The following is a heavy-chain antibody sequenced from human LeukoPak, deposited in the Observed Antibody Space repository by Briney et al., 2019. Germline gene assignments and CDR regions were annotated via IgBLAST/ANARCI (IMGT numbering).Heavy chain of an antibody. J-gene: IGHJ6*03. V-gene: IGHV1-2*02. CDR2: INPNSGGT. CDR1: GYTFTGYY. D-gene: IGHD5-18*01. Sequence: ASVRVSCKASGYTFTGYYMHWVRQAPGQGLEWMGWINPNSGGTNYAQKFQGRVTMTRDTSISTAYMELSRLRSDDTAVYYCARDLSGYSYGYHYYYYMDVWGKGTTVTVSS. CDR3: ARDLSGYSYGYHYYYYMDV.